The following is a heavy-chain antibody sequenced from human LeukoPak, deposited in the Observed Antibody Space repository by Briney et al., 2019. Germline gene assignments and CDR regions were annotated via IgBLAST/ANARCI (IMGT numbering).Heavy chain of an antibody. CDR2: LDPADGET. CDR3: ATSRNLFDFDF. V-gene: IGHV1-24*01. Sequence: ASVKVSCKVSGYTLTERSMHWVRQAPGKGLEWMGGLDPADGETIYAQELEGRVTMTLDTSTDTAYVQVSSLRSEDTAAYYCATSRNLFDFDFWGQGTLVTVSS. CDR1: GYTLTERS. J-gene: IGHJ4*02. D-gene: IGHD1-14*01.